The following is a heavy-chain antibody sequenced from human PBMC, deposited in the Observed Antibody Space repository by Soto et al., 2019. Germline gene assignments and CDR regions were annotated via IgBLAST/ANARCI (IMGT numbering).Heavy chain of an antibody. Sequence: QVQLVQSGAEVRKPGASVKVSCKASGYTFTTYGISWVRQAPGQGLEWMGWISPYNGNTNYAQKLQGRVTMTTDTATSTAYMELRSLRADDTAVYYCARGGSYYEDVTHGASDIWGQGTMVTVSS. CDR1: GYTFTTYG. D-gene: IGHD1-26*01. V-gene: IGHV1-18*01. CDR2: ISPYNGNT. J-gene: IGHJ3*02. CDR3: ARGGSYYEDVTHGASDI.